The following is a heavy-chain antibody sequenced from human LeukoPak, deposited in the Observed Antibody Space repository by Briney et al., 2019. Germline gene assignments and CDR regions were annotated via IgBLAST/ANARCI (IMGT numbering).Heavy chain of an antibody. CDR2: VYYSGST. Sequence: SETLSLTCTVSGVSISSNSYYWGWIRQPPGKGLKWIGSVYYSGSTYYNPSLKSRVTISVDTSKNQFPLKLSSVTAADTAVYYCARAPVSGALNWFDPWGQGTLVTVSS. CDR3: ARAPVSGALNWFDP. D-gene: IGHD3-10*01. J-gene: IGHJ5*02. CDR1: GVSISSNSYY. V-gene: IGHV4-39*06.